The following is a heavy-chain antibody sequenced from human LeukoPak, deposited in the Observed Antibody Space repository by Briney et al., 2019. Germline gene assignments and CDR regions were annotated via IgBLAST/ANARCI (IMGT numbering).Heavy chain of an antibody. V-gene: IGHV3-30*02. CDR3: AKEATMNYYYYYMDV. J-gene: IGHJ6*03. D-gene: IGHD3-22*01. Sequence: GGSLRLSCAASGFTFSNYGMHWVRQAPGKGLEWVAFIRFDGSNKYYADSVKGRFTISRDNSKNTLYLQMNSLRAEDTAVYYCAKEATMNYYYYYMDVWGKGTTVTISS. CDR1: GFTFSNYG. CDR2: IRFDGSNK.